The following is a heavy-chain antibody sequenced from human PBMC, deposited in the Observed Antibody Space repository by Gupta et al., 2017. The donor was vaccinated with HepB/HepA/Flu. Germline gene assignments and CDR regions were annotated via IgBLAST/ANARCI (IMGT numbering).Heavy chain of an antibody. Sequence: EVQLVESGGGLVKPGGSLRLSCAASGFTFSSYTMNWVRQAPGKGLEWVSAISSSSSYIYYADSVKGRVTISRDNAKNSLYLQMNSLRAEDTAVYYCARCRGYSVYDLNYFDYWGQGTLVTVSS. D-gene: IGHD5/OR15-5a*01. CDR3: ARCRGYSVYDLNYFDY. V-gene: IGHV3-21*01. CDR1: GFTFSSYT. CDR2: ISSSSSYI. J-gene: IGHJ4*02.